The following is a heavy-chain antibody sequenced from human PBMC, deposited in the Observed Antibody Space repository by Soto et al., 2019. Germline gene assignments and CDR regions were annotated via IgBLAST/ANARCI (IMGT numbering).Heavy chain of an antibody. J-gene: IGHJ3*02. CDR2: IKQDGSEK. CDR3: ASTFTAFDI. V-gene: IGHV3-7*01. CDR1: GFTFSSDW. Sequence: EVQLVESGGGLGQPGGSLRLSCAASGFTFSSDWISWVRQAPGKGLEWVANIKQDGSEKYYVDSVKGRFTISRDNAKNSLYLQRNSLRAADTAVYYCASTFTAFDIWGQGAMVTVSS.